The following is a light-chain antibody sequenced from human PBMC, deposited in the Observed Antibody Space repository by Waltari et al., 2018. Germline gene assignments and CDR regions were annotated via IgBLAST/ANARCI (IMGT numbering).Light chain of an antibody. CDR1: NIESKS. CDR3: KVWDTSSDWV. CDR2: DDS. Sequence: SYVLTQPPSVSVAPGQTARVTCGGNNIESKSVHWYQQKPGQAPGLVVYDDSDRPSGIPERFSGSNTGNTATLTSSRVEVGDEADYCCKVWDTSSDWVFGGGTKRTVL. J-gene: IGLJ3*02. V-gene: IGLV3-21*02.